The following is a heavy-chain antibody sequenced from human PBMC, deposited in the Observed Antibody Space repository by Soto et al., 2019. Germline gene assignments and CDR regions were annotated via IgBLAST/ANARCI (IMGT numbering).Heavy chain of an antibody. J-gene: IGHJ4*01. Sequence: ESGPTLVNPTQTLTLTCTFSGFSISTCGVGVGWIRQPPGKALEWLAFIYWDDDKRYSPSLRSRLTIAKDTSKNEVVLTMTNMDPEDTATYFCAHRVHGSDTGWNTGIFDYWGHGTLVTVSS. CDR2: IYWDDDK. V-gene: IGHV2-5*02. CDR3: AHRVHGSDTGWNTGIFDY. D-gene: IGHD1-1*01. CDR1: GFSISTCGVG.